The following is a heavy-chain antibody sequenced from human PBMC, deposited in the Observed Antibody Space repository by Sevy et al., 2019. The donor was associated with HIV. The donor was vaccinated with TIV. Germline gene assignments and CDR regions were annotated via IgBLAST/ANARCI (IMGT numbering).Heavy chain of an antibody. CDR1: GFTFSNVW. D-gene: IGHD6-6*01. J-gene: IGHJ4*02. CDR3: TMDPVHFL. CDR2: IRSKTDGGTT. V-gene: IGHV3-15*01. Sequence: GGSLRLSCAASGFTFSNVWMSWVRQAPGKGPEWVGRIRSKTDGGTTDYAAPVKGRFTISRDDSKNTLYLQMSGLKTEDTAVWACTMDPVHFLWGRGTLVTVSS.